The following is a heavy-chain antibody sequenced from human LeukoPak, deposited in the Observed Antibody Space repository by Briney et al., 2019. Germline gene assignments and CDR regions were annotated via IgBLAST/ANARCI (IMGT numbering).Heavy chain of an antibody. V-gene: IGHV3-48*01. CDR2: IWSTGSAK. CDR1: RLTSPSYS. J-gene: IGHJ4*02. CDR3: VSDRDWGFDY. Sequence: HPGGSLRLSCAGSRLTSPSYSVNWVRQAPGKGLEWISHIWSTGSAKWYADSVKSRFTISRDSDKSLLYLQMNSLRAEDTALYYCVSDRDWGFDYWGQGTMVTVSS. D-gene: IGHD7-27*01.